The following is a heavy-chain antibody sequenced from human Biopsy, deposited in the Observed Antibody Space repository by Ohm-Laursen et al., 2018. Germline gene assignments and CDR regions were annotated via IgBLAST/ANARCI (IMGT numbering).Heavy chain of an antibody. D-gene: IGHD5-12*01. J-gene: IGHJ4*03. V-gene: IGHV3-23*01. CDR1: GFTFSRYA. CDR2: ISGRTSGT. Sequence: SLRLSCAASGFTFSRYAMSWARQAPGKGLEWASGISGRTSGTYYADSVKGRFTISRDNSKNTLYLQMSSLRAEDTALYYFAKCMTYSGDGIDYWGQGTTVTVSS. CDR3: AKCMTYSGDGIDY.